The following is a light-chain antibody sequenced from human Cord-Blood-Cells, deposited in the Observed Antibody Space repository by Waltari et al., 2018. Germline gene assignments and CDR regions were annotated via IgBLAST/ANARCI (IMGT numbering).Light chain of an antibody. V-gene: IGLV3-21*03. CDR3: QVWDSSSDHVV. Sequence: VLTQPPSVSVAPGKTARITCGGNNIGSKSVHWYQQKPGQAPVLVVYDDSDRPSGITERFSGSNSGNTATLTISRVEAGDEADYYCQVWDSSSDHVVFGGGTKLTVL. J-gene: IGLJ2*01. CDR1: NIGSKS. CDR2: DDS.